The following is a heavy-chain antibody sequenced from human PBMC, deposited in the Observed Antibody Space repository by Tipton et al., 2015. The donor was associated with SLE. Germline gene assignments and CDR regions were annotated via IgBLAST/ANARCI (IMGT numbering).Heavy chain of an antibody. J-gene: IGHJ4*02. Sequence: LSLTCTVSGDSISSNNYFWGWIRQPPEKGLEWIGTIYYSGRTNYNPSLKSRVTISRDTSKNQFSLKLSSVTAADTAVYYCATFFVEGDTIFGPGGWGRGTLVTVSS. D-gene: IGHD3-3*01. V-gene: IGHV4-39*07. CDR2: IYYSGRT. CDR1: GDSISSNNYF. CDR3: ATFFVEGDTIFGPGG.